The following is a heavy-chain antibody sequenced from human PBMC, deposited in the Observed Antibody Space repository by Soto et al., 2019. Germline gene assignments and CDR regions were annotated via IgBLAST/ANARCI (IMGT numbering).Heavy chain of an antibody. Sequence: QVQLVESGGGVVQPGRSLRLSCAASGFTFSSYAMHWVRRAPGKGLEWMAGMSYDGSNKYYADSVKGRFTISRDHSKNTLYLQMNSLRPEDTALYYCARDGGAYWGQGTLVIVSS. CDR2: MSYDGSNK. CDR1: GFTFSSYA. V-gene: IGHV3-30-3*01. D-gene: IGHD3-16*01. J-gene: IGHJ4*02. CDR3: ARDGGAY.